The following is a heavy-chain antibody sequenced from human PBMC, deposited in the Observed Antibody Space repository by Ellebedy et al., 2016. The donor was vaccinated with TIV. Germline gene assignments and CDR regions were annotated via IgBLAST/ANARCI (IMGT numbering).Heavy chain of an antibody. D-gene: IGHD1-7*01. Sequence: SETLSLXXTVSGGSITSTTFHWGWIRQPPGKGLEWIGAISYSGSTYYTPSLKSRVTMSVDASNNQFSLKLSSVTAADTAIYYGWAIGTTKVDYWGQGTLVTVSS. V-gene: IGHV4-39*01. CDR1: GGSITSTTFH. CDR3: WAIGTTKVDY. J-gene: IGHJ4*02. CDR2: ISYSGST.